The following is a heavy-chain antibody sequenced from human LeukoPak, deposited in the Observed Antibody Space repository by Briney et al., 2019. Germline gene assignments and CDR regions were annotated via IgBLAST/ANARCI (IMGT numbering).Heavy chain of an antibody. Sequence: ASVKVSCKASGYTFTGYYMHWVRQAPGQGLEWMGWINPNSGGTNYAQKFQGRVTMTRDTSISTAYMELSRLRSDDTAVYYCARVWGGYHPYNWFDPWGQGTLVTVSS. CDR1: GYTFTGYY. CDR3: ARVWGGYHPYNWFDP. J-gene: IGHJ5*02. D-gene: IGHD3-3*01. CDR2: INPNSGGT. V-gene: IGHV1-2*02.